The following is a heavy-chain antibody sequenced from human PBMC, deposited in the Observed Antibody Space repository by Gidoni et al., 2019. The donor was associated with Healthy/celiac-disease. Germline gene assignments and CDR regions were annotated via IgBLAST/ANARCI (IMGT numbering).Heavy chain of an antibody. D-gene: IGHD1-26*01. CDR3: ARAIRWELLHYYYYGMDV. CDR2: IIPIFGTA. Sequence: QVQLVQSGAEVKKPGSSVKVSCKASGGTFSSYAISWVRQAPGQGLEWMGGIIPIFGTANYAQKFQGRVTITAGKSTSTAYMELSSLRSEDTAVYYCARAIRWELLHYYYYGMDVWGQGTTVTVSS. CDR1: GGTFSSYA. V-gene: IGHV1-69*06. J-gene: IGHJ6*02.